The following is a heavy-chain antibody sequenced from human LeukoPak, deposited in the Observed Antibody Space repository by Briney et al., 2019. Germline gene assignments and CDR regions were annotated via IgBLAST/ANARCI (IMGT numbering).Heavy chain of an antibody. J-gene: IGHJ6*03. CDR2: INHSGRT. V-gene: IGHV4-34*01. Sequence: SETLSLTCRVYGGSFSGYYWGCIRQPPGKGLEWIGEINHSGRTNYNPSLKSRVSISVDTSKNQFSLKLSSVTAADTAVYYCARGPVQLWPDDYYYMDVWGKGTTVTVSS. CDR1: GGSFSGYY. CDR3: ARGPVQLWPDDYYYMDV. D-gene: IGHD5-18*01.